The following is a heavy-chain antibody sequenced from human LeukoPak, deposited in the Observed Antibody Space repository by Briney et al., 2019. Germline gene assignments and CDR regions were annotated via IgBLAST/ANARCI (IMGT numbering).Heavy chain of an antibody. V-gene: IGHV4-61*02. J-gene: IGHJ6*03. CDR1: GGSISSGSYY. Sequence: SETLSLTCTVSGGSISSGSYYWSWIRQPAGKGLEWIGRIYTSGSTNYNPSLKSRVTISVDTSKNQFPLKLSSVTAADTAVYYCARGRAAAAYMDVWGKGTTITISS. CDR2: IYTSGST. D-gene: IGHD6-13*01. CDR3: ARGRAAAAYMDV.